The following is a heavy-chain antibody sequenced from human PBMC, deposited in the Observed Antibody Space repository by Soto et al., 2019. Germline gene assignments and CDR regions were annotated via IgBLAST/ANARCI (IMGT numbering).Heavy chain of an antibody. CDR1: GYIFVNYG. Sequence: QVQLVQSGDEMKKPGASVRLSCKASGYIFVNYGIAWVRQAPGQGLEWMGWISPYTGDTHSASKVQGRLTMTTDTSTSTAYMDLGSLTSDDTAVYYCAMVDNYVTPTPQDVWGQGTTVTVSS. CDR2: ISPYTGDT. V-gene: IGHV1-18*01. J-gene: IGHJ6*02. D-gene: IGHD3-16*01. CDR3: AMVDNYVTPTPQDV.